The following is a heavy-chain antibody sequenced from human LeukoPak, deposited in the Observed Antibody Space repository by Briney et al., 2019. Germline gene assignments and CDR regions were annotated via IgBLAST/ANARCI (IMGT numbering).Heavy chain of an antibody. Sequence: GGSLRLSCAASGFTFTRYAMHWVRQAPGKGLEWVAVISYDGSNKYYADSVKGRFTISRDNSKNTLYLQMNSLRAEDTAVYYCAREEGYCSNTSCSTFGMDVWGQGTTVTVSS. D-gene: IGHD2-2*01. J-gene: IGHJ6*02. V-gene: IGHV3-30-3*01. CDR1: GFTFTRYA. CDR2: ISYDGSNK. CDR3: AREEGYCSNTSCSTFGMDV.